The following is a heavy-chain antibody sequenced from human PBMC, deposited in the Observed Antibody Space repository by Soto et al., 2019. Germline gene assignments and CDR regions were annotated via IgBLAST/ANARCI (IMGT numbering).Heavy chain of an antibody. CDR2: IWYDGSNT. CDR1: GFIFSSFG. Sequence: PGGSLRLSCAASGFIFSSFGMHWVRQAPGKGLGWVAHIWYDGSNTYYADSVKGRFTISRDNSRNTLYLQMNSLRAEDTAVYHCVRDLLGSGGHFDYWGQGTPVTVSS. J-gene: IGHJ4*02. V-gene: IGHV3-33*01. CDR3: VRDLLGSGGHFDY. D-gene: IGHD7-27*01.